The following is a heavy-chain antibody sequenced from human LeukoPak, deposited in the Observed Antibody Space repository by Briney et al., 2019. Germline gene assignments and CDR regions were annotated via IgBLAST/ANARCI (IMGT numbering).Heavy chain of an antibody. V-gene: IGHV3-21*01. CDR2: ISSSSSYI. Sequence: GGSLRLSCAASGFTFSSYSMNWVRQAPGKGLEWVSSISSSSSYIYYADSVKGRFTISRDNAKNSLYLQMNSLRAEDTAVYYCARPPPRRVWTTPYYMDVWGKGTTVTVSS. CDR3: ARPPPRRVWTTPYYMDV. CDR1: GFTFSSYS. J-gene: IGHJ6*03. D-gene: IGHD1-1*01.